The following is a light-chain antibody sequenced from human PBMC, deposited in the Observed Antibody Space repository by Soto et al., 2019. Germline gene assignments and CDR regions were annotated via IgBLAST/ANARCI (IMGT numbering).Light chain of an antibody. CDR1: QGVSSHY. CDR3: QQYVASPT. V-gene: IGKV3-20*01. J-gene: IGKJ2*01. CDR2: ATS. Sequence: EIVLTQSPGTLSVSPGERATLSCRASQGVSSHYLAWYQQRPGQAPKILMYATSNRVTGIPDRFSGSGSGTDFTLTISRLEPDDFAVYFCQQYVASPTFGQGTKLVIK.